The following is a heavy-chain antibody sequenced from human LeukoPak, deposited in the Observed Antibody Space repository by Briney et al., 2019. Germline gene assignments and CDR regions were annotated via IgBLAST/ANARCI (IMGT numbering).Heavy chain of an antibody. V-gene: IGHV1-2*02. CDR3: ARGVATTGAKFFDY. D-gene: IGHD6-13*01. Sequence: ASVKVSCKASGYTFSVYYIHWLRQAPGQGLEWLGWINPNNGGTLYSQKFQGGVTMSRDTSISAVYMELNRLTTDGTAVYLCARGVATTGAKFFDYWGQGTLVTVSS. CDR2: INPNNGGT. J-gene: IGHJ4*02. CDR1: GYTFSVYY.